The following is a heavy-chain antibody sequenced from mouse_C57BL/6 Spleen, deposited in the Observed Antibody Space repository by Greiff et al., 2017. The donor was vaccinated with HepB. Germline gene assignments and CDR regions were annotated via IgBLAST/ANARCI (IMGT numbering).Heavy chain of an antibody. D-gene: IGHD1-1*01. J-gene: IGHJ1*03. CDR3: ARKPLSTVVATDWYFDV. CDR2: IWTGGGT. Sequence: VKLVESGPGLVAPSQSLSITCTVSGFSLTSYAISWVRQPPGKGLEWLGVIWTGGGTNYNSALKSRLSISKDNSKSQVFLKMNSLQTDDTARYYCARKPLSTVVATDWYFDVWGTGTTVTVSS. CDR1: GFSLTSYA. V-gene: IGHV2-9-1*01.